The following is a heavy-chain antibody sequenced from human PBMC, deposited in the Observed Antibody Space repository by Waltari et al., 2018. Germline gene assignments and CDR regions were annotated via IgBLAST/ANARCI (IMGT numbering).Heavy chain of an antibody. Sequence: EVQVVESGGGRANPGGSLRLPFAASGLMFGRITRPWVRQAPGKGLEWVASIDGTSQDIYYPESLRGRVTISRDNAKGSVFLQLSSLRPDDTAVYFCAKQTDYFDSSGPPMDVWGHGTTVTVS. CDR2: IDGTSQDI. CDR3: AKQTDYFDSSGPPMDV. D-gene: IGHD3-22*01. CDR1: GLMFGRIT. J-gene: IGHJ6*02. V-gene: IGHV3-21*01.